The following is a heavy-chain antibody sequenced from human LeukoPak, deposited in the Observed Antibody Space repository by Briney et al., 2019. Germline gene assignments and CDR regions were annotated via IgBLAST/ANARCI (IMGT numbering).Heavy chain of an antibody. J-gene: IGHJ4*02. D-gene: IGHD6-19*01. CDR2: ITSSSNYI. CDR1: GFIFSSYT. V-gene: IGHV3-21*01. CDR3: ARDAYSSSSFDY. Sequence: PGGSLRLSCTASGFIFSSYTMNWVRQAPGKGLEWVSSITSSSNYIYCADSMKGRFTISRDNAKNSLYLQMNSLRAEDTAVYYCARDAYSSSSFDYWGQGTLVTVSS.